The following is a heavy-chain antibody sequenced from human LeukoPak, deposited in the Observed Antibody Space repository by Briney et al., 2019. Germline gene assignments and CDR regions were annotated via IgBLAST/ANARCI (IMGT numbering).Heavy chain of an antibody. D-gene: IGHD5-12*01. J-gene: IGHJ4*02. V-gene: IGHV4-61*02. CDR3: ARETSVATIDY. Sequence: SETLSLTCTVSGGSISSGSYYWSWIRQPAGKGLEWIGRIYTSGSTNYNPSLKSRVTISVDTSKNQFSLKLSSVTAADTAVYYCARETSVATIDYWGQGTLVTVSS. CDR2: IYTSGST. CDR1: GGSISSGSYY.